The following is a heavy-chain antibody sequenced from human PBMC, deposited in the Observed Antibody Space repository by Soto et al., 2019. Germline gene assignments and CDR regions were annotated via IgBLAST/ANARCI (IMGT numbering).Heavy chain of an antibody. V-gene: IGHV3-23*01. D-gene: IGHD1-7*01. CDR2: ISGSGAST. CDR1: GFTFSSYA. CDR3: AKSGQQELLDYYYYYMDV. J-gene: IGHJ6*03. Sequence: EVQLLESGGGLVQPGGSLRLSCAASGFTFSSYAMSWVRQAPGKGLEWVSAISGSGASTYYADSVKGRFTISRDNSKNSLYLQMNSLRDEDTAVYYCAKSGQQELLDYYYYYMDVWGKGTTVTVSS.